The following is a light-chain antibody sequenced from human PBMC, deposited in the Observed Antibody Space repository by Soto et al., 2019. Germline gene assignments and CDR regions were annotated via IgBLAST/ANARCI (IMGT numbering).Light chain of an antibody. CDR1: QSISSY. J-gene: IGKJ1*01. V-gene: IGKV1-39*01. Sequence: DIQMTQSPSSLSASVGDRVIITCRASQSISSYLNWYQQKPGKAPELLIYAASNLQSGVPSRFRGSGSGTDFTLTISALQPEDFATYYCQQSYNTLSWTFGQGTKVEIK. CDR2: AAS. CDR3: QQSYNTLSWT.